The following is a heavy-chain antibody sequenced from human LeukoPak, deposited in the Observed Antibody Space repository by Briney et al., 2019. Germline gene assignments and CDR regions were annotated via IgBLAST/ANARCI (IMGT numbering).Heavy chain of an antibody. CDR1: GFTFSDYY. Sequence: GGSLRLSCAASGFTFSDYYMSWIRQAPWKGLEWVSYISSSGSTIYYADSVKGRFTISRDNAKNSLYLQMNSLRAEDTAVYYCASPTQLLWFGELASYGMDVWGQGTTVTVSS. D-gene: IGHD3-10*01. V-gene: IGHV3-11*01. CDR3: ASPTQLLWFGELASYGMDV. J-gene: IGHJ6*02. CDR2: ISSSGSTI.